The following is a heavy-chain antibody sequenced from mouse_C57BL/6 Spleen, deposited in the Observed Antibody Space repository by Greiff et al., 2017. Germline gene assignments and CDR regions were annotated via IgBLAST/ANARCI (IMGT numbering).Heavy chain of an antibody. CDR2: IWGVGST. CDR3: ASEDGSSPFAY. D-gene: IGHD1-1*01. V-gene: IGHV2-6*01. CDR1: GFSLTSYG. Sequence: QVQLKQSGPGLVAPSQSLSITCTVSGFSLTSYGVDWVRQSPGKGLEWLGVIWGVGSTNYNSALKSRLSISKDNSKSQVFLKMNSLQTDDTAMYYCASEDGSSPFAYWGQGTLVTVSA. J-gene: IGHJ3*01.